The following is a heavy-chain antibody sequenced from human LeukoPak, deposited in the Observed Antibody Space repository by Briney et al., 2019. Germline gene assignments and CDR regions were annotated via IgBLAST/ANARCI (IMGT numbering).Heavy chain of an antibody. D-gene: IGHD3-10*01. J-gene: IGHJ6*04. V-gene: IGHV6-1*01. Sequence: SQTLSLTCAISGDRVSSNSAGWNWIRQSPSRGLEWLGRTYSKSRWYFEYAVSVKSRITINPDTSKNQFSLQLNSVTPEDMAVYYCTRGWLKTGMDVWGKGTTVTVSS. CDR1: GDRVSSNSAG. CDR3: TRGWLKTGMDV. CDR2: TYSKSRWYF.